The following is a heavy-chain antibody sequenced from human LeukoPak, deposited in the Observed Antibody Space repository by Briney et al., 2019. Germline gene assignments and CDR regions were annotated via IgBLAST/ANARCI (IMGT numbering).Heavy chain of an antibody. J-gene: IGHJ4*02. V-gene: IGHV4-39*01. CDR2: FSYSGPT. CDR1: GDSITSSGFY. Sequence: SETLSLTCTVSGDSITSSGFYWAWFRQPPGKGLEWIGSFSYSGPTYYYPSLKSRLTISVDTSKNQFSLKLTSVTAADTAGYYCARRSSKLRDYDDWGQGALVTVSS. CDR3: ARRSSKLRDYDD. D-gene: IGHD6-19*01.